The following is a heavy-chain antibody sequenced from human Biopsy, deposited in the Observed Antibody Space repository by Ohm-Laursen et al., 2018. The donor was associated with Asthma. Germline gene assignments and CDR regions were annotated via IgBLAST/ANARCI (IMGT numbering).Heavy chain of an antibody. CDR1: GGSVSTGSYY. J-gene: IGHJ6*02. D-gene: IGHD3-10*01. CDR3: ARGPNYHGSGRAPIGMDV. CDR2: IYYTGSD. V-gene: IGHV4-61*01. Sequence: SETLSLTCAVSGGSVSTGSYYWSWIRQPPGKGLEGFGYIYYTGSDNYNPSLKSRVTISVDTSKNQFSLRLNSVTAADTAVYYCARGPNYHGSGRAPIGMDVWGQGTTVTVSS.